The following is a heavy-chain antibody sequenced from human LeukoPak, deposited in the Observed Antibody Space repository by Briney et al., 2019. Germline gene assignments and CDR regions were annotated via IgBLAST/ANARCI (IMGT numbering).Heavy chain of an antibody. CDR3: ARPVNGYCSSTSCSEHFDY. Sequence: ASVKVSCKASGYTFTSYGISWVRQAPGRGLEWMGWISAYNGNTNYAQKLQGRVTMTTDTSTSTAYMELRSLRSDDTAVYYCARPVNGYCSSTSCSEHFDYWGQGTLVTVSS. V-gene: IGHV1-18*01. D-gene: IGHD2-2*01. CDR1: GYTFTSYG. J-gene: IGHJ4*02. CDR2: ISAYNGNT.